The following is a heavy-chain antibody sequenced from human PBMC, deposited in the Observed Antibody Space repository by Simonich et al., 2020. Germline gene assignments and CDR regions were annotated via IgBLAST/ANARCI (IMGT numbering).Heavy chain of an antibody. CDR1: GFTFRSYW. CDR2: IKQDGSEK. Sequence: EVQLVESGGGLVQPGGSLRLYCAASGFTFRSYWMSWVRQAPGKGLEWVANIKQDGSEKYYVDSVKGRFTISRDNAKNSLYLQMNSLRAEDTAVYYCAREGIAARDAFDIWGQGTMVTVSS. D-gene: IGHD6-6*01. CDR3: AREGIAARDAFDI. V-gene: IGHV3-7*01. J-gene: IGHJ3*02.